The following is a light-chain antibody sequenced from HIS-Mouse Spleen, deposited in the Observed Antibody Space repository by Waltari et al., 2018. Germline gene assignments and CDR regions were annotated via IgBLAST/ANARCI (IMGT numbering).Light chain of an antibody. J-gene: IGLJ2*01. Sequence: QSVLTQPPSASGPPGQRVTISCSGSSSNIGSNYVYWYQQLPGTAPKLLIQRNNQRPSGVPDRFSGSKSGTSASLAISGLRSEDEADYYCAAWDDSLSGPVFGGGTKLTVL. CDR1: SSNIGSNY. V-gene: IGLV1-47*01. CDR3: AAWDDSLSGPV. CDR2: RNN.